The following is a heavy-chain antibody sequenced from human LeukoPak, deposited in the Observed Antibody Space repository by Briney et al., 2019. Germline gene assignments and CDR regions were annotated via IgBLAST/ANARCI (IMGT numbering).Heavy chain of an antibody. CDR3: ARDHAYFAWFDP. V-gene: IGHV1-3*01. Sequence: SVKVSCKASGYTFTSYAMHWVRQAPGQRLKWMGWINAGNGNTKYSQKFQGRVTITRHTSASTAYMALSSLRSEDPAVYYCARDHAYFAWFDPWGLGTLVTVSS. CDR2: INAGNGNT. J-gene: IGHJ5*02. D-gene: IGHD3-9*01. CDR1: GYTFTSYA.